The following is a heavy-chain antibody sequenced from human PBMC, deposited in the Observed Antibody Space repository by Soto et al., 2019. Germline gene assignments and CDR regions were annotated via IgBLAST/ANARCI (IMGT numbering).Heavy chain of an antibody. CDR3: ARGYSSSRHYYYYYMDV. D-gene: IGHD6-13*01. J-gene: IGHJ6*03. V-gene: IGHV4-34*01. CDR2: INHSGST. CDR1: GGSFSGYY. Sequence: SETLSLTCAVYGGSFSGYYWNWIRQPPGKGLEWIGYINHSGSTNYNPSLKSRVTISVDTSKNQFSLKLSSVTAADTAVYYCARGYSSSRHYYYYYMDVWGKGTTVTVSS.